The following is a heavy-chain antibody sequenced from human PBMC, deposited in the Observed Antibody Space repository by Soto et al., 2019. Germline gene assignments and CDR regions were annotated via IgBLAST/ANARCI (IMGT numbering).Heavy chain of an antibody. Sequence: GESLKISRKGSGYSFTSYWIGWVRQMPGKGPEWMGIIYLGDSDTRYSPSFQGQVTISADKSISTAYLQWSSLKASDTAMYYCARQTYCSSTSCYTVDSWGQGTLVTVSS. CDR2: IYLGDSDT. D-gene: IGHD2-2*02. V-gene: IGHV5-51*01. J-gene: IGHJ4*02. CDR3: ARQTYCSSTSCYTVDS. CDR1: GYSFTSYW.